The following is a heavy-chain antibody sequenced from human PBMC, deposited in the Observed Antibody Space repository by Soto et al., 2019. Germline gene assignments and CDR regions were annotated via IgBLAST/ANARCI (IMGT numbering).Heavy chain of an antibody. CDR3: ARQHSIFGGVYDY. CDR2: IYYTGST. V-gene: IGHV4-59*08. J-gene: IGHJ4*02. Sequence: QVQLQESGPGLVKPSETLSLTCTVSGGSISGYYWSWIRQPPGKGLEWIGYIYYTGSTNYNPSLKSRVTISVDTSKNQFSLKLSSVTAADTAVYYCARQHSIFGGVYDYWGQGTLVTVSS. CDR1: GGSISGYY. D-gene: IGHD3-3*01.